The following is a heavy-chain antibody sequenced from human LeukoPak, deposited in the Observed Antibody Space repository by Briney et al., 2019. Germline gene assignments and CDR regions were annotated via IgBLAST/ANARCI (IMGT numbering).Heavy chain of an antibody. J-gene: IGHJ3*02. CDR2: ISGSGGST. CDR3: AKDTGNWGSAFDI. CDR1: GFTFSSYW. Sequence: PGGSLRLSCAASGFTFSSYWMHWVRQAPGKGLEWVSAISGSGGSTYYADSVKGRFTISRDNSKNTLYLQMNSLGAEDTAVYYCAKDTGNWGSAFDIWGQGTMVTVSS. V-gene: IGHV3-23*01. D-gene: IGHD7-27*01.